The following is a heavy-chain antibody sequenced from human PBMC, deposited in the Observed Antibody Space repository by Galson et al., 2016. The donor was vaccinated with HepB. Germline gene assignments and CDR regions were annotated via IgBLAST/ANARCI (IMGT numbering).Heavy chain of an antibody. CDR1: GYAFACYN. Sequence: SVKVSCKASGYAFACYNMHWVRQAPGQGLEWMGIINPSGGSTNYAQKFQGRVTMTRDTSTSTVYMELSNLRSEDTAVYYCAYDYGDYNFDYWGQGTLVTVSS. CDR3: AYDYGDYNFDY. CDR2: INPSGGST. D-gene: IGHD4-17*01. J-gene: IGHJ4*02. V-gene: IGHV1-46*01.